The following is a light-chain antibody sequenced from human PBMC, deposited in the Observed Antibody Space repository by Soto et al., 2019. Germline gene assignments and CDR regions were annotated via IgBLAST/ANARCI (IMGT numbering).Light chain of an antibody. J-gene: IGKJ1*01. CDR3: QQYGSSGT. CDR1: QSVSNNY. CDR2: GAS. V-gene: IGKV3-20*01. Sequence: EIVSTHSPSTLSLCTVDTAPLSCRASQSVSNNYLAWYQQKPGQAPRLLIYGASNRATGIPDRFSGSGSGTDFTLTISRLEPEDFAVYYCQQYGSSGTFGQGTKVDIK.